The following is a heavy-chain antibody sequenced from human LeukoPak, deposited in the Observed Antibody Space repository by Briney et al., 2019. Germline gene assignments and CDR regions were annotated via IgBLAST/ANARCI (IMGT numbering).Heavy chain of an antibody. CDR2: IHSSGGS. V-gene: IGHV4-4*09. CDR1: GASISNYY. J-gene: IGHJ4*02. D-gene: IGHD1-26*01. CDR3: ARLGSYHDF. Sequence: SETLSLTCTVSGASISNYYWSWIRQTPEKGLEWMGHIHSSGGSSYYPSLKSRLTLSIDTSRNQLSLKLPTVTAADTAVYFCARLGSYHDFWGQGALVTVSS.